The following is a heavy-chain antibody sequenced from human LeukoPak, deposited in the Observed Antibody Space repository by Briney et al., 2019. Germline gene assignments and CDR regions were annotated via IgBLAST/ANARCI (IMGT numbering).Heavy chain of an antibody. CDR1: RFTFSSYA. V-gene: IGHV3-30-3*01. J-gene: IGHJ4*02. D-gene: IGHD3-22*01. CDR2: ISYDGSNK. CDR3: ARGMDYYDSSDIDLDY. Sequence: GGSLRLSCAASRFTFSSYAMPWVRQAPGKGLEWVAVISYDGSNKYYADSVKGRFTISRDNSKNTLYLQMNSLRAEDTAVYYCARGMDYYDSSDIDLDYWGQGTLVTVSS.